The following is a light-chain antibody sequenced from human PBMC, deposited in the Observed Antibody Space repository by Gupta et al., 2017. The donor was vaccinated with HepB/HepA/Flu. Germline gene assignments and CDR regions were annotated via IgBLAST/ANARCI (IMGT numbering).Light chain of an antibody. CDR2: ATS. Sequence: DIQMTQSPSSLSASVGDRVTITCRASQSISRYLNWYQQQPGKAPKLLISATSSLQSGVPSRFSGSGSGTDFTVTISSLQPEDFGSYYCQQRDRTPWTFGQGTKVEI. J-gene: IGKJ1*01. CDR3: QQRDRTPWT. CDR1: QSISRY. V-gene: IGKV1-39*01.